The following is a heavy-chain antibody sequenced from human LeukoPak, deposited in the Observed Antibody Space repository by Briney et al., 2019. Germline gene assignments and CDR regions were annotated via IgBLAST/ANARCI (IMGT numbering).Heavy chain of an antibody. J-gene: IGHJ2*01. Sequence: SETLSLTCTVSGGSISSSNYYWGWIRQPPGKGLEWIGSIYYSGSTYYSPSLKSRVTISIDTSKNQFSLRLDSVTAADTAVYYCAKEGSSGYLYFDLWGRGALITVSS. CDR3: AKEGSSGYLYFDL. V-gene: IGHV4-39*07. D-gene: IGHD5-18*01. CDR1: GGSISSSNYY. CDR2: IYYSGST.